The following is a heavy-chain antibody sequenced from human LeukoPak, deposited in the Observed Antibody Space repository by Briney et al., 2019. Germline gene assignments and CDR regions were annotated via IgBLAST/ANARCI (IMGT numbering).Heavy chain of an antibody. D-gene: IGHD5-24*01. CDR2: IYYDGVT. J-gene: IGHJ4*02. Sequence: SETLSLTCAVSGVSIIRTNWWIWVRQTPGRGLGWIGEIYYDGVTNYNPSLKSRVTISIDKSKNHFSLNLTSVTAADTAVYYCARDRDVAVHHPFYWGQGTLVTVSS. CDR3: ARDRDVAVHHPFY. V-gene: IGHV4-4*02. CDR1: GVSIIRTNW.